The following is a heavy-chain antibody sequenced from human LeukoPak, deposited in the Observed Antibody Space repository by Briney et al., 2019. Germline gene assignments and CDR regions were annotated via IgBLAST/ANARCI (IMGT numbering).Heavy chain of an antibody. Sequence: SQTLSLTCTVSGASINSGDYYWTWIRQPPGKGLEWIGYIYYSGSTYYNPSLKSRVTMSVDTSKNQFSLKLSSVTAADTAVYYCASPGSSGSSDYWGQGTLVTVSS. CDR1: GASINSGDYY. D-gene: IGHD3-10*01. J-gene: IGHJ4*02. V-gene: IGHV4-30-4*01. CDR3: ASPGSSGSSDY. CDR2: IYYSGST.